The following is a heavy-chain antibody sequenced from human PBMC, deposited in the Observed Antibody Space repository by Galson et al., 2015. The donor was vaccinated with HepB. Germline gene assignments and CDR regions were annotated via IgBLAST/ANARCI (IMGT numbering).Heavy chain of an antibody. D-gene: IGHD3-22*01. CDR2: IYPGDSDT. CDR1: GYSFTSYW. V-gene: IGHV5-51*01. CDR3: ARTLYDSSGYYYYYYGMDV. Sequence: QSGAEVKKPGESLKISCKGSGYSFTSYWIGWVRQVPGKGLEWMGIIYPGDSDTRYSPSFQGQVTISADKSISTAYLQWSSLKASDTAMYYCARTLYDSSGYYYYYYGMDVWGQGTTVTVSS. J-gene: IGHJ6*02.